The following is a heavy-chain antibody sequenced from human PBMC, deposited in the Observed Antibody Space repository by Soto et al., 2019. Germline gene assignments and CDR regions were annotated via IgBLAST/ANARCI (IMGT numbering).Heavy chain of an antibody. CDR1: GYTFTSFY. Sequence: QMQLVQSGAEVKRPGASVRVSCKSSGYTFTSFYIHWVRQAPGQGLEWLGIINPSGGITNFAQRFQGRATMTRNMSRNTHYMELSSLKSDDTAVYYCASSPAFSSSWYGIPPDPSHGMDVWGQGTTVTVSP. J-gene: IGHJ6*01. CDR2: INPSGGIT. D-gene: IGHD6-13*01. CDR3: ASSPAFSSSWYGIPPDPSHGMDV. V-gene: IGHV1-46*01.